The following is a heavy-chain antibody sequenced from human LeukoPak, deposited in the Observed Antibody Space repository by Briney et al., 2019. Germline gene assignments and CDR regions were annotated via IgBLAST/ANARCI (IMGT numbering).Heavy chain of an antibody. J-gene: IGHJ4*02. CDR3: ASARHGDYVWDY. Sequence: GESLKISCKGSGYSFTYWIGWVRQMPGKGLEWMGIIYSGDSHTKYSPPFQGRVTISADKSISTAYLQWSSLEASDTAMYYCASARHGDYVWDYWGQGTLVTVSS. V-gene: IGHV5-51*01. CDR2: IYSGDSHT. CDR1: GYSFTYW. D-gene: IGHD4-17*01.